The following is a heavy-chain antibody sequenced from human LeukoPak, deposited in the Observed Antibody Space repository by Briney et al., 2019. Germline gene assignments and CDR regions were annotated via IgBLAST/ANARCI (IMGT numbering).Heavy chain of an antibody. CDR3: ARDRYSGSYWGYYFDY. V-gene: IGHV1-69*01. Sequence: GSSVKVSCKASGGTFSSYAISWVRQAPAQGLEWMGGIIPIFGTANYAQKFQGRVTITADESTSTAYMELSSLRSEDTAVYYCARDRYSGSYWGYYFDYWGQGTLVTVSS. D-gene: IGHD1-26*01. J-gene: IGHJ4*02. CDR2: IIPIFGTA. CDR1: GGTFSSYA.